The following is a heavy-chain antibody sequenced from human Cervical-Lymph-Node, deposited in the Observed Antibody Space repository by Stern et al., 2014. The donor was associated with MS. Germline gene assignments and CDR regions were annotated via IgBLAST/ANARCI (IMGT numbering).Heavy chain of an antibody. CDR1: GYSFPNYW. CDR3: ARGSGRDFFDY. J-gene: IGHJ4*02. Sequence: VQLVQSGAEVKKPGEFLKISCKGSGYSFPNYWIGWGRQMPGKGLEFMGIIYPGASDVRYSPSFQGQVTISADKSISTAYLQWSSLKASDTAMYYCARGSGRDFFDYWGQGALVTVSS. D-gene: IGHD3-3*01. V-gene: IGHV5-51*01. CDR2: IYPGASDV.